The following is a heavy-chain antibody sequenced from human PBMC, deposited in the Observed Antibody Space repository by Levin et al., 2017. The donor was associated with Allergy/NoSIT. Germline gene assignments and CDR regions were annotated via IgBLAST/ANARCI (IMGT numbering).Heavy chain of an antibody. CDR1: GFSLSTSGMR. CDR3: ALDYGRGDAFDI. Sequence: SGPTLVKPTQTLTLTCTFSGFSLSTSGMRASWIRQPPGKALEWLARIDWDDDKFYSTSLKTRLTISKDTSKNQVVLTMTNMDPVDTATYYCALDYGRGDAFDIWGQGTMVTVSS. D-gene: IGHD4-17*01. CDR2: IDWDDDK. V-gene: IGHV2-70*04. J-gene: IGHJ3*02.